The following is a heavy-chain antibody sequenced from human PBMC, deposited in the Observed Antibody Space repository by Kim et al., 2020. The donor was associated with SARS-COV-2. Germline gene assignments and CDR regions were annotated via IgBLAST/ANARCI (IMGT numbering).Heavy chain of an antibody. CDR1: GGSISSSSYY. Sequence: SETLSLTCTVSGGSISSSSYYWGWIRQPPGKGLEWIGSIYYSGSTYYNPSLKSRVTISVDTSKNQFSLKLSSVTAADTAVYYCASGWLWFGYYYYGMDVWGQGTTVTVSS. D-gene: IGHD3-10*01. CDR3: ASGWLWFGYYYYGMDV. J-gene: IGHJ6*02. V-gene: IGHV4-39*01. CDR2: IYYSGST.